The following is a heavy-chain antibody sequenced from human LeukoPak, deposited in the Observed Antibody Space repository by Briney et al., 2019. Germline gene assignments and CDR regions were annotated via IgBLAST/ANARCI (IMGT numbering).Heavy chain of an antibody. CDR3: AHTAMRYYDSSGYPSYYFDY. CDR1: GFSLSTSGMG. CDR2: IYWDDDK. D-gene: IGHD3-22*01. Sequence: SGPTLVKSTQTLTLTCTFSGFSLSTSGMGVGWIRQPPGKALEWLALIYWDDDKRYSPSLKSRLTITKDTSKNQVVLIMANMGPVDTATCYCAHTAMRYYDSSGYPSYYFDYWGQGTLVTVSS. J-gene: IGHJ4*02. V-gene: IGHV2-5*02.